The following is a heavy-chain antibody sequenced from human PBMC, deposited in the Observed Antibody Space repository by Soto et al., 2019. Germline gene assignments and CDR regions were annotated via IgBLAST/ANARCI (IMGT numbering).Heavy chain of an antibody. CDR3: AKSGTTVTTFWYFDL. D-gene: IGHD4-17*01. CDR1: GFTFSNYG. V-gene: IGHV3-30*18. J-gene: IGHJ2*01. Sequence: QVQLVESGGGVVQPGQSLRLACVGSGFTFSNYGMHWVRQAPGEGLEWVAVISYDEDNIYYADSVKGRFTISRDNSKNTLQLQTKILRPEDTAVYFCAKSGTTVTTFWYFDLWGRGTLVTVSS. CDR2: ISYDEDNI.